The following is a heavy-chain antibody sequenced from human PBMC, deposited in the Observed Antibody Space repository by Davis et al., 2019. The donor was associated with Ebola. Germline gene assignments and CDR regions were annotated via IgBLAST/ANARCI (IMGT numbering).Heavy chain of an antibody. Sequence: GESLKTSCTGSGFPFSRSWMSWVRQAPGKGLEWVANIKEDGSEKNYADFARGRFIISRDNTKNSMFLQMNSLTAEGTALYFCASDGGNYIDANEFDYWGQGTLVTVSS. J-gene: IGHJ4*02. CDR3: ASDGGNYIDANEFDY. V-gene: IGHV3-7*03. CDR2: IKEDGSEK. D-gene: IGHD2-15*01. CDR1: GFPFSRSW.